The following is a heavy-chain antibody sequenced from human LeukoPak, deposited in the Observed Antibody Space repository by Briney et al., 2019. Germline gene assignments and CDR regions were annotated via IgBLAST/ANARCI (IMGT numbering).Heavy chain of an antibody. CDR3: ARHSGGSGSPPFP. V-gene: IGHV4-4*07. J-gene: IGHJ5*02. D-gene: IGHD3-10*01. CDR1: GGSISSYY. Sequence: SETLSLTCTVSGGSISSYYWSWIRQPAGKGLEWIGRIYTSGSTNYNPSLTSRVTISVDTSKNQFSLKLSSVIAADTAVYYCARHSGGSGSPPFPWGQGTLVTVSS. CDR2: IYTSGST.